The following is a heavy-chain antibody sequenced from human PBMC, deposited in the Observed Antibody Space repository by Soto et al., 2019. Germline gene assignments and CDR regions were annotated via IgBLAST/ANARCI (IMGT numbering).Heavy chain of an antibody. CDR1: GGTFSSYT. J-gene: IGHJ5*02. CDR2: IIPILGIA. Sequence: SVKVSCKASGGTFSSYTISWVRQAPGQGLEWMGRIIPILGIANYAQKFQGRVTITADKSTSTAYMELSSLRSEDTAVYYCAREARYFDWLVWGIGWFDPWAREPWSPSPQ. CDR3: AREARYFDWLVWGIGWFDP. V-gene: IGHV1-69*04. D-gene: IGHD3-9*01.